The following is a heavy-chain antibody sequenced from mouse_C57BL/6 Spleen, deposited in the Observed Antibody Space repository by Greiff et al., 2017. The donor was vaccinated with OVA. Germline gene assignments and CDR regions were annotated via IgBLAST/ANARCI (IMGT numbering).Heavy chain of an antibody. D-gene: IGHD3-3*01. Sequence: VQLQQSGAELVKPGASVKLSCKASGYTFTSYWMHWVKQRPGQGLEWIGMIHPNSGSTNYNEKFKSKATLTVDKSSSTAYMQLSSLTSEDSAVYYCARGDGVSDGFAYWGQGTLVTVSA. CDR3: ARGDGVSDGFAY. CDR2: IHPNSGST. V-gene: IGHV1-64*01. J-gene: IGHJ3*01. CDR1: GYTFTSYW.